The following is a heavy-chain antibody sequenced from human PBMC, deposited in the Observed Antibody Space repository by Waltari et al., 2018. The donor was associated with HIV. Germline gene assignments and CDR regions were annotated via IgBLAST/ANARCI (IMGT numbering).Heavy chain of an antibody. CDR2: INHRGST. Sequence: QVQLQQWGAGLLKPSETLSLTCAVYGGSFSGSYWTWIRQPPGQGLEWIGEINHRGSTNYNPSLKSRVIVSVDTSMNQFSLKLSSGTAADTAVYYCARARYCSSTRCYTKGRRNSFYYYALDVWGQGTTVTVSS. CDR3: ARARYCSSTRCYTKGRRNSFYYYALDV. CDR1: GGSFSGSY. V-gene: IGHV4-34*01. J-gene: IGHJ6*02. D-gene: IGHD2-2*02.